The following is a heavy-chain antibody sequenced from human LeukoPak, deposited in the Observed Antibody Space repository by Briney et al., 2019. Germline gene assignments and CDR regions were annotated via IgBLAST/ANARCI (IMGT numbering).Heavy chain of an antibody. J-gene: IGHJ4*02. D-gene: IGHD2-2*01. CDR2: IQNGGDS. Sequence: PSETLSLTCNVSGSSISNGFFWAWIRQSPGKGLEWIGSIQNGGDSYYNPSLKSRTTMSVDTFKNQFSLKLTSVTAADTAVFYCARGVGRFCTSSSCYLSFVYWGQGTLVTVSS. CDR3: ARGVGRFCTSSSCYLSFVY. V-gene: IGHV4-38-2*02. CDR1: GSSISNGFF.